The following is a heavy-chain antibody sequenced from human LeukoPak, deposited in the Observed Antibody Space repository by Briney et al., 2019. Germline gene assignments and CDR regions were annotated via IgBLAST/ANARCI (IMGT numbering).Heavy chain of an antibody. J-gene: IGHJ2*01. D-gene: IGHD3-10*01. CDR1: GGSISSGGYY. V-gene: IGHV4-31*03. Sequence: PSETLSLTCTVSGGSISSGGYYWSWIRQHPGKGLEWIGYIYYSGSTYYNPSLKSRVTISVDTSKNQFSLKLNSVIAADTAVYYCARDRPGSYWYFDLWGRGTLVTVSS. CDR3: ARDRPGSYWYFDL. CDR2: IYYSGST.